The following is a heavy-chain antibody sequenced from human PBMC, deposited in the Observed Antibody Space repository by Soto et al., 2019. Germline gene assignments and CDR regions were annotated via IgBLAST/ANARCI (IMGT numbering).Heavy chain of an antibody. J-gene: IGHJ6*02. V-gene: IGHV1-46*01. CDR2: INPSGGST. CDR1: GYTFTSYY. Sequence: ASVKVSCKASGYTFTSYYMHWVRQAPGQGLEWMGIINPSGGSTSYAQKFQGRVTMTRDTSTSTVYMELSSLRSEDTAVYYCASPINGIAAAGLTHYYYYGMDVWGQGTTVTVSS. CDR3: ASPINGIAAAGLTHYYYYGMDV. D-gene: IGHD6-13*01.